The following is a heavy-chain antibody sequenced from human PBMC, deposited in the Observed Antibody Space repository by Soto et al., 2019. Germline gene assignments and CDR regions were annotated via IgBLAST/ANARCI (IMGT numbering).Heavy chain of an antibody. J-gene: IGHJ5*02. CDR1: GGTFSSYA. CDR2: ISAYNGNT. CDR3: ARDRYYYGSGSYYISWFDP. D-gene: IGHD3-10*01. Sequence: GASVKVSCKASGGTFSSYAISWVRQAPGQGLEWMGWISAYNGNTNYAQKLQGRVTMTTDTSTSTAYMELRGLRSDDTAVYYCARDRYYYGSGSYYISWFDPWGQGTLVTVSS. V-gene: IGHV1-18*01.